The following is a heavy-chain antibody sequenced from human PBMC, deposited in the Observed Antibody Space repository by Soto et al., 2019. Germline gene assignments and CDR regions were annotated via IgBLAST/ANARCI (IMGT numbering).Heavy chain of an antibody. CDR1: GFAFGSYP. D-gene: IGHD3-22*01. CDR2: ISASGSMI. Sequence: EVKLVESGGGLAQPGGSLRVSCAASGFAFGSYPMNWVRQAPGKGLEWISYISASGSMIHYADSVKGRFTISRDNAEMLLYLQMNSLRADDTAIYFCAREVDSSGYYGWYFDYWGRGTLVTVSS. CDR3: AREVDSSGYYGWYFDY. J-gene: IGHJ2*01. V-gene: IGHV3-48*01.